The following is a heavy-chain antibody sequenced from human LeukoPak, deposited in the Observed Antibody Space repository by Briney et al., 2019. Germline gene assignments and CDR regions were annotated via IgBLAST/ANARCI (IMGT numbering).Heavy chain of an antibody. CDR1: GYTFTSYG. D-gene: IGHD2-8*01. CDR3: ARGPGYCTNGVCQGYYFDY. Sequence: ASVKVSCKASGYTFTSYGISWVRQAPGQGLEWMGIINPSGGSTSYAQKFQGRVTMTRDMSTSTVYMELSSLRSEDTAVYYCARGPGYCTNGVCQGYYFDYWGQGTLVTVSS. V-gene: IGHV1-46*01. CDR2: INPSGGST. J-gene: IGHJ4*02.